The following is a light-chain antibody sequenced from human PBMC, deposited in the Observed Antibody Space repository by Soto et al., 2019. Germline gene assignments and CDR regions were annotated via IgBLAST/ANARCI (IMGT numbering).Light chain of an antibody. J-gene: IGKJ3*01. V-gene: IGKV3-20*01. Sequence: EIVLTQSPGTLSLSPGERATLSCRASQSVSNNLAWYQQRPGQSPRLLIYGASNRATDIPDRFSGSGSGTDFTLTISRLEPEDFAVYYCQQDGDSLTFGPGTKVDIK. CDR1: QSVSNN. CDR2: GAS. CDR3: QQDGDSLT.